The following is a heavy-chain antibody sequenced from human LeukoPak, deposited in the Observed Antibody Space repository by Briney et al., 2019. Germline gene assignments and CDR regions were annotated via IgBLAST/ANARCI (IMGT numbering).Heavy chain of an antibody. V-gene: IGHV4-61*02. D-gene: IGHD1-26*01. CDR3: ARGKLRDAFDI. CDR1: GGSISSGSYY. J-gene: IGHJ3*02. CDR2: IYTSGST. Sequence: SETLSLTXTVSGGSISSGSYYWSWIGQPAGKGLEWIGRIYTSGSTNYNPSLKSRVTISVDTSKNQFSLKLSSVTAADTAVYYCARGKLRDAFDIWGQGTMVTVSS.